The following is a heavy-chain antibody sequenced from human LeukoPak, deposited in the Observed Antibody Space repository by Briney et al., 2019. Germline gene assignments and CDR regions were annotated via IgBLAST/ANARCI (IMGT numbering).Heavy chain of an antibody. CDR1: GYSISSGYY. V-gene: IGHV4-38-2*02. Sequence: SEILSLTCTVSGYSISSGYYWGWIRQPPGKGLEWIGSIYHSGSTYYNPSLKSRVTISVDTSKNQFSLKLSSVTAADTAVYYCARLDSSGYYIFEYWGQGTLVTVSS. D-gene: IGHD3-22*01. J-gene: IGHJ4*02. CDR3: ARLDSSGYYIFEY. CDR2: IYHSGST.